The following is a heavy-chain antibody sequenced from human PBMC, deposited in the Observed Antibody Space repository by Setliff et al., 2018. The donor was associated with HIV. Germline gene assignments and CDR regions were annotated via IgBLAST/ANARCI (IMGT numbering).Heavy chain of an antibody. J-gene: IGHJ4*02. Sequence: ETLSLTCAGYGGSFNDYYWTWIRQPPGKGLGWIGEIDHSGSTKYHASLKSRVTISIDTSKNQISLKLSSVTAADTAVYYCARGLNYYGSGSYLPLGYWGQGTLVTVSS. V-gene: IGHV4-34*01. D-gene: IGHD3-10*01. CDR1: GGSFNDYY. CDR2: IDHSGST. CDR3: ARGLNYYGSGSYLPLGY.